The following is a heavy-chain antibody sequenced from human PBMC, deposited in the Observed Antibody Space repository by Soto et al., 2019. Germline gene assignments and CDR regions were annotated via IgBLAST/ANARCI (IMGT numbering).Heavy chain of an antibody. CDR2: ISGSGGST. CDR1: GFTFSSYA. J-gene: IGHJ4*02. CDR3: AKDHAQSGAQLVSFVFDY. Sequence: EVQLLESGGGLVQPGGSLRLSCAASGFTFSSYAMSWVRQAPGKGLEWVSAISGSGGSTYYADSVKGRFTISRDKSKNTLYLQMNSLRAEDTAVYYCAKDHAQSGAQLVSFVFDYWGQGTLVTVSS. V-gene: IGHV3-23*01. D-gene: IGHD6-6*01.